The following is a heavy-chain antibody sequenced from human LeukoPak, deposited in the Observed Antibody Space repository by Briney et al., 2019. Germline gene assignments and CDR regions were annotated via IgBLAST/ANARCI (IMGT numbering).Heavy chain of an antibody. Sequence: PGGSLRLSCAASGFTFSSYGMHWVRQAPGKGLEWVAFIRYDGSNKYYADSVKGRFTISRDNSKNTLYLQMNSLRAEDTAVYYCAKAGRSSPNWFDPWGQGTLVTVSS. D-gene: IGHD6-6*01. V-gene: IGHV3-30*02. CDR3: AKAGRSSPNWFDP. CDR1: GFTFSSYG. CDR2: IRYDGSNK. J-gene: IGHJ5*02.